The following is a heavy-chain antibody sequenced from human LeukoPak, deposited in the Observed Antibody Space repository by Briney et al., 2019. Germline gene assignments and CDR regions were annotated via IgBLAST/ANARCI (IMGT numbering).Heavy chain of an antibody. CDR2: INPNSGGT. CDR3: VVATIHNWSDP. V-gene: IGHV1-2*02. J-gene: IGHJ5*02. Sequence: ASVKVSCKASGYTFTGYYMHWVRQAPGQGLEWMGWINPNSGGTNYAQKFQGRVTMTRDTSISTAYMELSRLRSEDTAVYYCVVATIHNWSDPWGQGTLVTVSS. D-gene: IGHD5-12*01. CDR1: GYTFTGYY.